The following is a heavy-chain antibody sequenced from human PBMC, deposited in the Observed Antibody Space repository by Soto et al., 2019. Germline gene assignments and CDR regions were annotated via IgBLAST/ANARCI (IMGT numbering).Heavy chain of an antibody. CDR1: GFTFSSYA. D-gene: IGHD6-19*01. CDR3: ANCRVGGGWYGDDAFDI. CDR2: ISGSGGST. V-gene: IGHV3-23*01. J-gene: IGHJ3*02. Sequence: GGSLRLSCAASGFTFSSYAMSWVRQAPGKGLEWVSSISGSGGSTYYADSVKGRFTVSRDNYKNTLSLQMNSLRAEDTALYYCANCRVGGGWYGDDAFDIWGQGTMVTVSS.